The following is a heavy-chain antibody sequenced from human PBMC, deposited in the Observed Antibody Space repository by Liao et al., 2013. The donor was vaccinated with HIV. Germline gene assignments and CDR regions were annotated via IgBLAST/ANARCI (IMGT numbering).Heavy chain of an antibody. CDR1: GGSFSGYY. Sequence: QVQLQQWGAGLLKPSETLSLTCAVYGGSFSGYYWSWIRQPPGKGLEWIGEINHSGSTNYNPSLKSRVTISVDTSKNQFSLKLSSVTAADTAVYYCAASKVTVNWYFDLWAVAPWSLSPQ. J-gene: IGHJ2*01. V-gene: IGHV4-34*01. CDR3: AASKVTVNWYFDL. CDR2: INHSGST. D-gene: IGHD2-21*02.